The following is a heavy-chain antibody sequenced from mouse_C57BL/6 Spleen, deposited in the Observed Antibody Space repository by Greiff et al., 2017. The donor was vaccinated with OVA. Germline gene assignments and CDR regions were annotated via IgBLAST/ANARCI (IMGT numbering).Heavy chain of an antibody. V-gene: IGHV3-6*01. CDR3: AREDGYDEGVNY. J-gene: IGHJ2*01. CDR2: ISYDGSN. D-gene: IGHD2-2*01. CDR1: GYSITSGYY. Sequence: VQLKESGPGLVKPSQSLSLTCSVTGYSITSGYYWNWIRQFPGNKLEWMGYISYDGSNNYNPSLKNRISITRDTSKNQFFLKLNSVTTEDTATYYCAREDGYDEGVNYWGQGTTLTVSS.